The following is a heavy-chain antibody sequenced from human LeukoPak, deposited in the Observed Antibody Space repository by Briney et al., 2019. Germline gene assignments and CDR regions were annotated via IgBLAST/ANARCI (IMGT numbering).Heavy chain of an antibody. CDR1: GITFSSHW. CDR3: SRCPLAYGPVCY. J-gene: IGHJ4*02. CDR2: INQDGGVQ. D-gene: IGHD3-10*01. V-gene: IGHV3-7*01. Sequence: PGGSLRLSCAASGITFSSHWMTWVRQAAGKGLEWVANINQDGGVQYYVDSVKGRFTISRDNAKNSLYLQMNSLRVEDTAVYYCSRCPLAYGPVCYWGQGTLVTVSS.